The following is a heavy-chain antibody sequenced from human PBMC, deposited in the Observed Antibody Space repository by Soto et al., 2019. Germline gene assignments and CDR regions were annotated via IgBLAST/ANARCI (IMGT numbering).Heavy chain of an antibody. J-gene: IGHJ4*02. CDR3: GRDDPRAGHYDS. CDR2: INPNSGGT. V-gene: IGHV1-2*04. CDR1: GYTFTCYY. Sequence: GASVKGSCKASGYTFTCYYMHWVRQAPGQGLEWMGWINPNSGGTNYAQKFQGWVTMTRDTSISTAYMELSRLRSDDTAVYYCGRDDPRAGHYDSWGQGTLVTVSS.